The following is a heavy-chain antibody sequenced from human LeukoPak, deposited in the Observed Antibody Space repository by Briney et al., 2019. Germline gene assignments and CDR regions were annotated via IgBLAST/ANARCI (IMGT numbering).Heavy chain of an antibody. Sequence: GESLKISCKGSGYSFTSYWIGWVRQMPGKGLEWMGIIYPGDSDTRYSPSFQGQVTISADKSISTAYLQWSSLKASDTAMYYCARLRLDYGDYSAYGAFDIWGQGTMVTVSS. CDR2: IYPGDSDT. J-gene: IGHJ3*02. CDR1: GYSFTSYW. D-gene: IGHD4-17*01. V-gene: IGHV5-51*01. CDR3: ARLRLDYGDYSAYGAFDI.